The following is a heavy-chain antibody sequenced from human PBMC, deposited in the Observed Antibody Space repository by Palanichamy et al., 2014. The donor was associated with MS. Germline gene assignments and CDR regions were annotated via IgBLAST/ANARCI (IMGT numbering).Heavy chain of an antibody. CDR1: GFTFSSYA. CDR2: ISYDGSNK. Sequence: QVQLVEVWGGVVQPGRSLRLSCAASGFTFSSYAMHWVRQAPGKGLEWVAVISYDGSNKYYADSVKGRITISRDNSKNTLYLQMNSLRAEDTAVYYCARPSVLGSYRGEYYFDYWGQGTLVTVSS. D-gene: IGHD3-16*02. CDR3: ARPSVLGSYRGEYYFDY. J-gene: IGHJ4*02. V-gene: IGHV3-30-3*01.